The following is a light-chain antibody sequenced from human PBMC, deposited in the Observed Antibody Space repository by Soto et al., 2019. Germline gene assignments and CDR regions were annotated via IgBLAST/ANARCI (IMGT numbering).Light chain of an antibody. V-gene: IGKV3-20*01. CDR2: GAS. CDR3: QQYGSSPWT. Sequence: EIVLTQSPGTLSLSPGERATLSCRASQSVTTNYLAWYQQRPGQAPRLLIYGASSRAIGIPDRFSGSGSGTEFTLTISRLEPEDFVVYYCQQYGSSPWTFGQGTKVEIK. CDR1: QSVTTNY. J-gene: IGKJ1*01.